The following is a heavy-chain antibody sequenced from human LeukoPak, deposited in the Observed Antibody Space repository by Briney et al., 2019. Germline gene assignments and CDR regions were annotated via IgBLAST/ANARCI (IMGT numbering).Heavy chain of an antibody. CDR1: AYTFTIYG. Sequence: ASVKVSCKASAYTFTIYGISWVRQAPGQGLEWMGWISAYHGNTNYAQKLQGRVTMTTDTFTTTAYMELKSLTSDDTAVYFCARGVTGTTFSDYXGQXXXXXXXS. CDR3: ARGVTGTTFSDY. V-gene: IGHV1-18*01. CDR2: ISAYHGNT. D-gene: IGHD1-7*01. J-gene: IGHJ4*02.